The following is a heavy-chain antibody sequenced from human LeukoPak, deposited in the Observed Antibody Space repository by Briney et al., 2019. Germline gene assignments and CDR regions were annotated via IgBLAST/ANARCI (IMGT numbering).Heavy chain of an antibody. D-gene: IGHD1-1*01. V-gene: IGHV4-59*08. CDR1: GGSISSFY. CDR3: ARGVPTAPKVVDY. J-gene: IGHJ4*02. CDR2: IYYSGST. Sequence: SETLSLTCTVSGGSISSFYWNWIRQPPGKGLEWIGYIYYSGSTNYNPSLKSRVTISVDTSKNQFSLKLSSVTAADTAVYYCARGVPTAPKVVDYWGQGTLVTVSS.